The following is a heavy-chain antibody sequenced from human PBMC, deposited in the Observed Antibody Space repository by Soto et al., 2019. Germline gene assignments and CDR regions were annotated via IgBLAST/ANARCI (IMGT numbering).Heavy chain of an antibody. Sequence: QVQLVQSGGEVKKPGASVKLSCTASGYTFTSYGISWVRQAPGQGLEWMGWISAYNGKTNYAQNDQGRVTMTTDRSTSTAYMDLRSLRSDETAVYYCARSGVVNYYHGMDVWGQGTTVTVSS. CDR1: GYTFTSYG. V-gene: IGHV1-18*01. D-gene: IGHD5-12*01. J-gene: IGHJ6*02. CDR2: ISAYNGKT. CDR3: ARSGVVNYYHGMDV.